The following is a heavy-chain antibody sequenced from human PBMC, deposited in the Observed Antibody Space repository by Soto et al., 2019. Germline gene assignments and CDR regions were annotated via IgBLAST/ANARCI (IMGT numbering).Heavy chain of an antibody. CDR2: IYSSGCT. CDR3: AGYSGSYSFDY. J-gene: IGHJ4*02. CDR1: GVSISSYY. Sequence: QVQLQESGPGLVKPSETLSLTCTVSGVSISSYYWSWIRQSAGKGLEWIFRIYSSGCTNYNPSLKSRVTMSVDTSKRQFSLQLSSVTAADTAVYSCAGYSGSYSFDYWGQGTLVTVSS. D-gene: IGHD1-26*01. V-gene: IGHV4-4*07.